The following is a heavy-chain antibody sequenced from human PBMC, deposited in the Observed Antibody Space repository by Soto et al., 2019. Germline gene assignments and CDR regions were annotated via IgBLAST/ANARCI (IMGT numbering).Heavy chain of an antibody. CDR2: VSPENKNA. Sequence: ASVKVSCKTSGYTFTEYDINWVRQAPGQGPEYMGWVSPENKNAGYAPQFRGRVSMTTDTTIRTAYLEVTNLTYEDTAVYYCEVTTGYWGQGTMVTVSS. J-gene: IGHJ4*02. D-gene: IGHD1-1*01. CDR3: EVTTGY. CDR1: GYTFTEYD. V-gene: IGHV1-8*01.